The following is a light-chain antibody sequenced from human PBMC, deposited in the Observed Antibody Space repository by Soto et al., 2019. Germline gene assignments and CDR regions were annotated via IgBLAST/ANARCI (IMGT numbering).Light chain of an antibody. CDR1: QSIRSW. Sequence: DIQMTQSPSTLSASIGDRVTITCRASQSIRSWLAWYQQKPGEAPKLLIYDASSLESGVPSRFSGSGSGTEFTLTISSLQPDDFATYYCQQYNSYSWTFGQGTKVDIK. V-gene: IGKV1-5*01. CDR2: DAS. CDR3: QQYNSYSWT. J-gene: IGKJ1*01.